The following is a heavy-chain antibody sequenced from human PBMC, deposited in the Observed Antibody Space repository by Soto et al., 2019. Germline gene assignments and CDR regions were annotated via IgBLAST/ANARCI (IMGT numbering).Heavy chain of an antibody. Sequence: SGPAGEPTQTLALTCTFSGFSLTASPVGVGWIRQSPGKALEWLALIYWDDDKRYNPSLKSRLTIIKDTHQNQVVLIMTNVEPVDTATYYCAHRRSSGEWNGGYFDHWGQGSLVTV. V-gene: IGHV2-5*02. D-gene: IGHD2-15*01. CDR1: GFSLTASPVG. CDR2: IYWDDDK. J-gene: IGHJ4*02. CDR3: AHRRSSGEWNGGYFDH.